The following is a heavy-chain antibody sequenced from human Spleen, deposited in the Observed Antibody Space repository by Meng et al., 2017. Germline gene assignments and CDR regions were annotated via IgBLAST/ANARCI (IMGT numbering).Heavy chain of an antibody. V-gene: IGHV3-7*01. CDR1: GFNFKSYW. D-gene: IGHD6-13*01. J-gene: IGHJ4*02. CDR2: INQDGSEK. CDR3: AREWGGSSCFDS. Sequence: GESLKISCVASGFNFKSYWMTWVRQAPGKGLEWVANINQDGSEKHHLSSVRGRFTMSRDNARNSLYLQMNSLRAEDAAVYYCAREWGGSSCFDSWGQGTLVTVSS.